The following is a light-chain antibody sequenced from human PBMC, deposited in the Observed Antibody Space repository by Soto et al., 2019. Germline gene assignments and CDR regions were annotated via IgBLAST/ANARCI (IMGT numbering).Light chain of an antibody. J-gene: IGKJ4*01. V-gene: IGKV1-5*01. Sequence: IQMTQSPSTLSASVGDRVTITCRAGLSIGTWLAWYQRKPGKAPKLLIYDASILGSGVPSRFSGSGSGTEFTLTINSLQPEDFATYYCQQGSRTLTFGGGTKVEIK. CDR2: DAS. CDR1: LSIGTW. CDR3: QQGSRTLT.